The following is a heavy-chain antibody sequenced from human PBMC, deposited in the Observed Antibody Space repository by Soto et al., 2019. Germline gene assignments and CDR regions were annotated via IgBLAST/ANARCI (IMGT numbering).Heavy chain of an antibody. Sequence: SETLSLTCTVSGGSISSYYWSWIRQPPGKGLEWIGHIYYSGSTNYNPSLKSRVTISVDTSKNQFSLKLSSVTAADTAVYYCARDLNDFWSGYSNWFDPWGQGTLVTVSS. CDR1: GGSISSYY. CDR2: IYYSGST. J-gene: IGHJ5*02. V-gene: IGHV4-59*12. CDR3: ARDLNDFWSGYSNWFDP. D-gene: IGHD3-3*01.